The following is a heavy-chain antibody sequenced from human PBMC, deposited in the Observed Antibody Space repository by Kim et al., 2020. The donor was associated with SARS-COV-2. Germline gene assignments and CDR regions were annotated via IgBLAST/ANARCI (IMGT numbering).Heavy chain of an antibody. V-gene: IGHV3-21*01. J-gene: IGHJ4*02. CDR2: SYT. Sequence: SYTYSAESVKGRFINTRENDKNSLYLQMNRLRAEDTAVYYCASPAVAGSWGQGTLVTVSS. D-gene: IGHD6-19*01. CDR3: ASPAVAGS.